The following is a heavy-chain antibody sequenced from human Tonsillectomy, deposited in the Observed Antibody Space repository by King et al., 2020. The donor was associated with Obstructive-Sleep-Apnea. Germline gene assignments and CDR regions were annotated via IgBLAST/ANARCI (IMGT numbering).Heavy chain of an antibody. D-gene: IGHD1-26*01. J-gene: IGHJ6*02. CDR3: ARLDTSGSYYYYYGMDV. V-gene: IGHV5-10-1*01. CDR2: IDPSDSYT. CDR1: GYSFTSYW. Sequence: LVQSGAEVKKPGESLRISCKGSGYSFTSYWISWVRQMPGKGLEWMGRIDPSDSYTNYSPSFQGHVTISADKSISTAYLQWSSLKASDTAMYYCARLDTSGSYYYYYGMDVWGQGTTVTVSS.